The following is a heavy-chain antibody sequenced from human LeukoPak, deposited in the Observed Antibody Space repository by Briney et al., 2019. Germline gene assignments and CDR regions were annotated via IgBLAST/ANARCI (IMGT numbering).Heavy chain of an antibody. CDR2: ISWNSGSI. D-gene: IGHD3-10*01. V-gene: IGHV3-9*01. CDR1: GFTFDDYA. CDR3: AKSRLLWFGFDY. Sequence: GGSLRLSCAASGFTFDDYAMHWVRQAPGKGLEWVSGISWNSGSIGYADSVKGRFTISRDNAKNSLYLQMNSLRAEDTALYYCAKSRLLWFGFDYWGQGTLVTVSS. J-gene: IGHJ4*02.